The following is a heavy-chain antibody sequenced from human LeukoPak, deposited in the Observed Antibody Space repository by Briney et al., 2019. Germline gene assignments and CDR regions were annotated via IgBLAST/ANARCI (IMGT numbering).Heavy chain of an antibody. V-gene: IGHV3-7*01. Sequence: GGALRLSCAPSGFTFSRHSINWVRQAPGKGLEGVANIKKDGRDKYYLDSVKSRFTISRDNAKRSLYLQMTRLRAEDTTLYNWPRPLSGVTGYTYGRGIDYWGQGTLVTVSS. CDR3: PRPLSGVTGYTYGRGIDY. D-gene: IGHD5-18*01. CDR1: GFTFSRHS. CDR2: IKKDGRDK. J-gene: IGHJ4*02.